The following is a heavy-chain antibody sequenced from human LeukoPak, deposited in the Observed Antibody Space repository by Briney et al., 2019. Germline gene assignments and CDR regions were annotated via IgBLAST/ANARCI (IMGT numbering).Heavy chain of an antibody. CDR2: IVVGSGNT. J-gene: IGHJ6*04. V-gene: IGHV1-58*01. Sequence: ASVKVSCKASGFTFTSSAVQWVRQARGQRLEWIGWIVVGSGNTNYAQKFQERVTITRDMSTSTAYMELSSLRSEDTAVYYCARVDTAIVRGDYYYYGMDVWGKGTTVTVSS. CDR3: ARVDTAIVRGDYYYYGMDV. D-gene: IGHD5-18*01. CDR1: GFTFTSSA.